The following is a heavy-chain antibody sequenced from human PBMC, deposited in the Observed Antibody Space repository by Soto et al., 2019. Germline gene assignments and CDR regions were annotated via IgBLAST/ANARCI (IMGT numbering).Heavy chain of an antibody. Sequence: SVKVSCKASGGTFSSYAISWVRQAPGQGLEWMGGIIPIFGTANYAQKFQGRVTITADESTSTAYMELSSLRYEDTAVYYCARGAPPRGWRTGSGVFHACDTWG. V-gene: IGHV1-69*13. CDR2: IIPIFGTA. J-gene: IGHJ3*02. D-gene: IGHD6-19*01. CDR3: ARGAPPRGWRTGSGVFHACDT. CDR1: GGTFSSYA.